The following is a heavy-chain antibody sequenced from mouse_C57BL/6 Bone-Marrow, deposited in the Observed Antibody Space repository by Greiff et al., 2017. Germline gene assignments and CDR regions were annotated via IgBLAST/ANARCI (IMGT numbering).Heavy chain of an antibody. V-gene: IGHV1-69*01. CDR2: IDPSDSYT. D-gene: IGHD2-4*01. CDR1: GYTFTSYW. J-gene: IGHJ1*03. CDR3: AVPIYYDFYWYFDV. Sequence: VQLQQSGAELVMPGASVKLSCKASGYTFTSYWMHWVKQRPGQGLEWIGEIDPSDSYTNYNQKFKGKSTLTVDKSSSTAYMQLSSLTSADSAVYYCAVPIYYDFYWYFDVWGTGTTVTVSS.